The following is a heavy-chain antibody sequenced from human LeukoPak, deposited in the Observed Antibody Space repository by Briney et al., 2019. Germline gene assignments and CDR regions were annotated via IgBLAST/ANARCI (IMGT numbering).Heavy chain of an antibody. D-gene: IGHD2-15*01. J-gene: IGHJ4*02. CDR3: ARDLGYCTGGRCYPGVVDY. CDR2: VYHNGFT. V-gene: IGHV4-38-2*02. Sequence: PSETLSLTCTVSGYSISSGSYWGWIRQPPGKGLEWIGSVYHNGFTYFNPSLKSRVTISVDTSKNQFSLRLSSVTAADTAVYYCARDLGYCTGGRCYPGVVDYWGQGTLVTVSS. CDR1: GYSISSGSY.